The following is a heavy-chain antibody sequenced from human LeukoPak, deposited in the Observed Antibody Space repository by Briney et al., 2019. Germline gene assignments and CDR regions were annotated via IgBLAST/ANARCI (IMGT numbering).Heavy chain of an antibody. V-gene: IGHV1-2*02. D-gene: IGHD3-10*01. CDR2: INPNSGGT. CDR1: GYRFTSYG. CDR3: ARDLDYYGSGSFFNI. J-gene: IGHJ3*02. Sequence: ASVKVSCKASGYRFTSYGITWVRQAPGQGLEWMGWINPNSGGTNYAQKFQGRVTMTRDTSITTAYMELSRLRSDDTAVYYCARDLDYYGSGSFFNIWGQGTMVTVSS.